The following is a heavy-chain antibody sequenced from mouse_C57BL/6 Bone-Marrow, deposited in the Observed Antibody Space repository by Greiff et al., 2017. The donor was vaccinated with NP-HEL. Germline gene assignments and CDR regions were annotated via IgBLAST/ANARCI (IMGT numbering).Heavy chain of an antibody. J-gene: IGHJ3*01. CDR3: TFYYGNDWFAY. CDR2: IDPENGDT. V-gene: IGHV14-4*01. CDR1: GFNIKDDY. D-gene: IGHD2-1*01. Sequence: EVKLVESGAELVRPGASVKLSCTASGFNIKDDYMHWVKQRPEQGLEWIGWIDPENGDTEYASKFQGKATITADTSSNTAYLQLSSLTSEDTAVYYCTFYYGNDWFAYWGQGTLVTVSA.